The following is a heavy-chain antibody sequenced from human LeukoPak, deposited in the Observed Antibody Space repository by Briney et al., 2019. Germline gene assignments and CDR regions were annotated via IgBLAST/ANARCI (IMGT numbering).Heavy chain of an antibody. J-gene: IGHJ4*02. CDR1: GFTFSRYW. CDR2: MNSDGSRT. Sequence: GGSLRLSCVASGFTFSRYWMHWVRQAPGKGLVWVSRMNSDGSRTHYADSVKGRVTISRDNAKNTLHLQMNSLRAEDTAVYYCARDFGGYNTTDYLGQGTLVTVSS. D-gene: IGHD1-1*01. CDR3: ARDFGGYNTTDY. V-gene: IGHV3-74*01.